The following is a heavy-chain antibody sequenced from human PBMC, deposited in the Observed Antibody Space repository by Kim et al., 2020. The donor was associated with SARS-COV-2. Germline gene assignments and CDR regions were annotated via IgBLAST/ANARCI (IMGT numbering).Heavy chain of an antibody. Sequence: SETLSLTCTVSGGSISSSSYYWGWIRQPPGKGLEWIGSIYYSGSTYYNPSLKSRVTISVDTSKNQFSLKLSSVTAADTAVYYCARHLYRSFTMVRGAPLDGMDVWGQGTTVTVSS. CDR1: GGSISSSSYY. V-gene: IGHV4-39*01. J-gene: IGHJ6*02. CDR2: IYYSGST. CDR3: ARHLYRSFTMVRGAPLDGMDV. D-gene: IGHD3-10*01.